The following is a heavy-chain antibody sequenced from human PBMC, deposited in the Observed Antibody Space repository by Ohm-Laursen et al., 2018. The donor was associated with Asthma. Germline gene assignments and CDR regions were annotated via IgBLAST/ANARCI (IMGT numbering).Heavy chain of an antibody. CDR2: INPNSGGT. CDR1: GYTFTGYY. J-gene: IGHJ6*02. CDR3: ARAHPRYYYYGMDV. V-gene: IGHV1-2*06. Sequence: ASVKVSCKASGYTFTGYYMHWVRQAPGQGLEWMGRINPNSGGTNYAQKFRGRVTMTRDTSISTAYMELSRLRSDDTAVYYCARAHPRYYYYGMDVWGQGTTVTVSS.